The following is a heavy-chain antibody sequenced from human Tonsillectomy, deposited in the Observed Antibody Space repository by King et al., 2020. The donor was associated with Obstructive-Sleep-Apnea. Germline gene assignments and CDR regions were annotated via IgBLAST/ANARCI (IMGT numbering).Heavy chain of an antibody. D-gene: IGHD3-3*01. CDR1: GGSISSYY. CDR3: ASGRNGDFWSGYYGDYGMDV. V-gene: IGHV4-59*01. Sequence: QLQESGPGLVKPSETLSLTCTVSGGSISSYYWSWIRQPPGKGLEWIGYIYYSGSTNYNPSLKSRVTISVDTSKNQFSLKLSSVTAADTAVYYCASGRNGDFWSGYYGDYGMDVWGQGTTVTVSS. J-gene: IGHJ6*02. CDR2: IYYSGST.